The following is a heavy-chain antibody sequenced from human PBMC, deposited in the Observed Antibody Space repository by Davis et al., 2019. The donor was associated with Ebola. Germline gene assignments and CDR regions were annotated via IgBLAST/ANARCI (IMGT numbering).Heavy chain of an antibody. CDR1: GGTFSSYA. D-gene: IGHD6-19*01. CDR2: IIPILGTA. J-gene: IGHJ6*02. CDR3: ARDSVKGIAVAGHYYGMDV. V-gene: IGHV1-69*04. Sequence: SVKVSCKASGGTFSSYAISWVRQAPGQGLEWMGRIIPILGTANYAQKFQGRVTITADKSTSTAYMELSSLRSEDTAVYYCARDSVKGIAVAGHYYGMDVWGQGTTVTVSS.